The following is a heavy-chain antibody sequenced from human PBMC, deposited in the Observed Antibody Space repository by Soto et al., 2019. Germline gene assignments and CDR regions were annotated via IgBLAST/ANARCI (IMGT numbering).Heavy chain of an antibody. CDR1: GFTFSSYA. CDR2: ISYDGSNK. V-gene: IGHV3-30-3*01. Sequence: ESGGGVVQPGRSLRLSCAASGFTFSSYAMHWVRQAPGKGLEWVAVISYDGSNKYYADSVKGRFTISRDNSKNTLYLQMNSLRAEDTAVYYCARENWNYSTDYGMDVWGQGTTVTVSS. CDR3: ARENWNYSTDYGMDV. J-gene: IGHJ6*02. D-gene: IGHD1-7*01.